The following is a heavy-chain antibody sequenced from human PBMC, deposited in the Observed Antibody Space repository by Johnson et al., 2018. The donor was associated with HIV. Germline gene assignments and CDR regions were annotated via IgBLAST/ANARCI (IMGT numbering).Heavy chain of an antibody. CDR1: GFTFSSYG. J-gene: IGHJ3*02. D-gene: IGHD6-6*01. V-gene: IGHV3-30*18. CDR3: AKVYSSSVPDPGI. CDR2: ISYDGSNK. Sequence: QVQLVESGGGVVQPGRSLRLSCAASGFTFSSYGMHWVRQAPGKGLEWVAVISYDGSNKYYADSVKGRFTISRDNSKNTLYLQMNSRRAEDTAVYYCAKVYSSSVPDPGIWGQGTMVTVSS.